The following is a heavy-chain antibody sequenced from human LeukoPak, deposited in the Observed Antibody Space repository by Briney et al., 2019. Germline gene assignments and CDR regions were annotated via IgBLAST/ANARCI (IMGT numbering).Heavy chain of an antibody. V-gene: IGHV3-30-3*01. Sequence: GGSLRLSCAASGFTFSSYAMHWVRQAPGKGLEWVAVISYDGSNKYYADSVKGRLTISRDNSKNTLYLQMNSLRAEDTAVYYCARAEQLALPFDYWGQGTLVTVSS. D-gene: IGHD6-6*01. J-gene: IGHJ4*02. CDR2: ISYDGSNK. CDR1: GFTFSSYA. CDR3: ARAEQLALPFDY.